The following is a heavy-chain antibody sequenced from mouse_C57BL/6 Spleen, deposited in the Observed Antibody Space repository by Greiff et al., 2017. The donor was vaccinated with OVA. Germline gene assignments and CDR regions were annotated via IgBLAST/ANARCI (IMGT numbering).Heavy chain of an antibody. J-gene: IGHJ2*01. CDR3: AHDGYCSFDY. CDR2: IYPGDGDT. CDR1: GYAFSSSW. V-gene: IGHV1-82*01. D-gene: IGHD2-3*01. Sequence: VQGVESGPELVKPGASVKISCKASGYAFSSSWMNWVKQRPGKGLEWIGRIYPGDGDTTYNGKFKGKATLTADKSSSTVYMQHRNLASADSAVYFCAHDGYCSFDYWGQGTTLTVSS.